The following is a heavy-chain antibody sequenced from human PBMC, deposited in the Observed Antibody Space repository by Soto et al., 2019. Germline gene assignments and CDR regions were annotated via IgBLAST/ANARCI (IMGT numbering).Heavy chain of an antibody. CDR1: GFKVSDYY. CDR2: ISRSGNTI. D-gene: IGHD2-21*01. V-gene: IGHV3-11*01. CDR3: ARGEDVFLYCYMDV. Sequence: QAQLVESGGGLVKPGGSLTLSCAVSGFKVSDYYMSWIRQAPGKGLDWVSMISRSGNTIHYADSVKGRFTISKDNAKNSLYLQMTSLSPEDTAVYYCARGEDVFLYCYMDVWGKGTMVTVSP. J-gene: IGHJ6*04.